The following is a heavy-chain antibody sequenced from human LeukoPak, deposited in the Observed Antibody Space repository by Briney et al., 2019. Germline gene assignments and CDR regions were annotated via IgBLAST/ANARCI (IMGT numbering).Heavy chain of an antibody. CDR2: IYTSGST. CDR1: GGSISDNY. CDR3: ARMTYLYSSSWYYYYYYMDV. V-gene: IGHV4-4*07. Sequence: SETLSLTCTVSGGSISDNYWSWIRQPAGKGLEWIGRIYTSGSTNYNPSLKSRVTMSVDTSKNQFSLKLSSVTAADTAVYYCARMTYLYSSSWYYYYYYMDVWGKGTTVTVSS. J-gene: IGHJ6*03. D-gene: IGHD6-13*01.